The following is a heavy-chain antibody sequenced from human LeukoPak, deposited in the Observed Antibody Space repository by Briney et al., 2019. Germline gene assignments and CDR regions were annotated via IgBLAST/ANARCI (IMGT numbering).Heavy chain of an antibody. Sequence: GGSLRLSCAASGFTFSSYAMSWVRQAPGKGLEWVSAISGSGGSTYYADSVKGRFTISRDNAKNSLYLQMNSLRAEDTAVYYCAKDGGDIVVVPAAVRLGYYNYMDVWGKGTTVTVSS. CDR2: ISGSGGST. D-gene: IGHD2-2*01. CDR3: AKDGGDIVVVPAAVRLGYYNYMDV. V-gene: IGHV3-23*01. CDR1: GFTFSSYA. J-gene: IGHJ6*03.